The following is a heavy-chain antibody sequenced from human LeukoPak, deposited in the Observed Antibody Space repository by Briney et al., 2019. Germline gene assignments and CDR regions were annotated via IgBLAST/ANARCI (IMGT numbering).Heavy chain of an antibody. J-gene: IGHJ6*03. CDR1: GFTFSSYW. CDR3: ARDHRFVVLGYYYYYYMDV. Sequence: GGSLRLSCAASGFTFSSYWMSWVRQAPGKGLEWVANIKQDGSEKYYVDSVKGRFTISRDNAKNSLYLQMNSLRAEDTAVYYCARDHRFVVLGYYYYYYMDVWGKGTTVTVSS. V-gene: IGHV3-7*01. CDR2: IKQDGSEK. D-gene: IGHD3-10*01.